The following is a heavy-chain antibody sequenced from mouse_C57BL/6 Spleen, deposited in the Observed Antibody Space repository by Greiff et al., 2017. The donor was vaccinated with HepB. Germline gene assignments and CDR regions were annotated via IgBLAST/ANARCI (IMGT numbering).Heavy chain of an antibody. V-gene: IGHV1-26*01. J-gene: IGHJ2*01. CDR3: ARRGMWLRRGDYFDY. CDR2: INPNNGGT. D-gene: IGHD2-2*01. Sequence: EVQLQQSGPELVKPGASVKISCKASGYTFTDYYMNWVKQSHGKSLEWIGDINPNNGGTSYNQKFKGKATLTVDKSSSTAYMELRSLTSEDSAVYYCARRGMWLRRGDYFDYWGQGTTLTVSS. CDR1: GYTFTDYY.